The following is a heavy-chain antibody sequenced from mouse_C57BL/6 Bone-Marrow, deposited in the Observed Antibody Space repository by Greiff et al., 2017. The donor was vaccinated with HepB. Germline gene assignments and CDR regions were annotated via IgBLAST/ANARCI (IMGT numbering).Heavy chain of an antibody. CDR3: TGEGMDY. CDR2: IDPENGGT. J-gene: IGHJ2*01. Sequence: QVQLQQSGAELVRPGASVTLSCKASGFTFTDYDMHWVKQTPVQGLEWIGAIDPENGGTAYNQKFKGKAILTADKSSSTAYLELHSLTSEDSAVYYCTGEGMDYWGQGTTLTVSS. CDR1: GFTFTDYD. D-gene: IGHD2-10*02. V-gene: IGHV1-15*01.